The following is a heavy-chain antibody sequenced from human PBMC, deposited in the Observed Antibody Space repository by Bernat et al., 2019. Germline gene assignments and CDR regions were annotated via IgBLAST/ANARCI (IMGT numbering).Heavy chain of an antibody. CDR3: ARRDTIFGVVTLKN. V-gene: IGHV4-39*01. CDR2: IYYSGST. D-gene: IGHD3-3*01. CDR1: GGSISSSSYY. J-gene: IGHJ4*02. Sequence: QLQLQESGPGLVKPSETLSLTCTVSGGSISSSSYYWGWIRQPPGKGLEWIGSIYYSGSTYYNLSLKSRVTISVDTSKNQFSLKLSSVTAADTAVYYCARRDTIFGVVTLKNWGQGTLVTVSS.